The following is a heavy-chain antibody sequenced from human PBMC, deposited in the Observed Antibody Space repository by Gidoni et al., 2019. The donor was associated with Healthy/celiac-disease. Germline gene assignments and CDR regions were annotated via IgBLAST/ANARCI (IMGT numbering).Heavy chain of an antibody. CDR1: GGSISSYY. CDR2: IYYSGST. J-gene: IGHJ4*02. D-gene: IGHD6-19*01. V-gene: IGHV4-59*01. CDR3: ARDNRLAVAGFDY. Sequence: QVQLQESGPGLVKPSEPLSLTCTASGGSISSYYWSWIRQPPGKGLEWIGYIYYSGSTNYNPSLKSRVTISVDTSKNQFALKLSSVTAADTAVYYCARDNRLAVAGFDYWGQGTLVTVSS.